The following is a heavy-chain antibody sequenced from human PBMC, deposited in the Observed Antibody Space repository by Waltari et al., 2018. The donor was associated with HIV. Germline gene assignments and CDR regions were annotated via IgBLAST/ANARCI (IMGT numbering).Heavy chain of an antibody. D-gene: IGHD6-13*01. CDR1: GFRVSDYG. J-gene: IGHJ3*01. CDR2: IWYDGSKK. Sequence: VQLEESGGGVAQTGRSRRLPCEASGFRVSDYGLHWVRQAPGKGLQWVAVIWYDGSKKEYSDSVKGRFTISKDNSKNTLFLQMNSLRVDDTAVYFCARVPFASSWSADSFDVWGPGTRITVSS. CDR3: ARVPFASSWSADSFDV. V-gene: IGHV3-33*01.